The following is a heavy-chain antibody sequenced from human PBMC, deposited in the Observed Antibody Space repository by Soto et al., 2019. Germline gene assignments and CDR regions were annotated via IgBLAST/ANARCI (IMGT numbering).Heavy chain of an antibody. CDR1: GGSISSGGYY. D-gene: IGHD2-15*01. CDR3: ARYCSGGSCPSSGFDP. Sequence: QVQLQESGPGLVKPSQTLSLTCTVSGGSISSGGYYWSWIRQHPGKGLEWIGYIYYSGSTYYNPSLKSRVTISVDTSKNQFSLKLSSVTAAYTAVYYCARYCSGGSCPSSGFDPWGQGTLVTVSS. J-gene: IGHJ5*02. CDR2: IYYSGST. V-gene: IGHV4-31*03.